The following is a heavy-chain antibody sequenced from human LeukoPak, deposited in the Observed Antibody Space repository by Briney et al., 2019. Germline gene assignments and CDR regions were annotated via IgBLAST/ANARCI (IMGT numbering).Heavy chain of an antibody. J-gene: IGHJ6*02. Sequence: ASVKVSCKASGGTFSSYAISWVRQAPGQGLEWMGGIIPTFGTANYAQKFQGRVTITADESTSTAYMELSSLRSEDTAVYYCARAQGTTFYYYGMDVWGQGTTVTVSS. CDR1: GGTFSSYA. CDR3: ARAQGTTFYYYGMDV. CDR2: IIPTFGTA. V-gene: IGHV1-69*13. D-gene: IGHD1-7*01.